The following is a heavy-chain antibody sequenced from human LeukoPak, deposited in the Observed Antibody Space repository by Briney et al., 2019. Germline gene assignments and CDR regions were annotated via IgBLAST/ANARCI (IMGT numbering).Heavy chain of an antibody. V-gene: IGHV3-53*01. CDR3: ARPTSGWYAGGFDY. D-gene: IGHD6-19*01. J-gene: IGHJ4*02. CDR2: SFSGLTT. CDR1: GFTVSSNY. Sequence: QPGGSLRLSCAASGFTVSSNYMNWVRQAPGKGLEWVSALSFSGLTTYYADSVRGRFTISRDNSKSTLYLQMNSLRAEDTALYYCARPTSGWYAGGFDYWGQGILVTVSS.